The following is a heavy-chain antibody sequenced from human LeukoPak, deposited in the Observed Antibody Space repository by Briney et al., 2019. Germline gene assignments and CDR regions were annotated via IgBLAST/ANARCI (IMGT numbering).Heavy chain of an antibody. CDR2: IYYSGST. V-gene: IGHV4-39*06. J-gene: IGHJ5*01. CDR1: GGSISSSSYY. Sequence: SETLSLTCTVSGGSISSSSYYWGWIRQPPGKGLEWIGSIYYSGSTYYNPSLKSRVTISVDTSKNQFTLKLTSVSAADTAMYYCARATDAIFDWFDSWGQGTLVTVSS. CDR3: ARATDAIFDWFDS. D-gene: IGHD2-21*02.